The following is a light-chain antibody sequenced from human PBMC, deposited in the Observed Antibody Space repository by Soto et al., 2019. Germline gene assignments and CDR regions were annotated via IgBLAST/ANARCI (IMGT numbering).Light chain of an antibody. V-gene: IGKV3-11*01. Sequence: EIVLTQSPATLSLSPGERATLSCRDSQSVSSYLAWYQQKPGQAPRLLIYDASNRATGIPARFSGSGSGTDFTLTISSLEPEDFSVYYCQQRINWPPVTFGQGTRLEIK. J-gene: IGKJ5*01. CDR3: QQRINWPPVT. CDR2: DAS. CDR1: QSVSSY.